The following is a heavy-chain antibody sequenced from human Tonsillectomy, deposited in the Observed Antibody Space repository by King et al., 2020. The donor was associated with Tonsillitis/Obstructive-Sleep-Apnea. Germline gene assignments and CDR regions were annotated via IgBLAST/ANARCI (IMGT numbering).Heavy chain of an antibody. CDR3: TKVERQYCSPPSCQFDY. J-gene: IGHJ4*02. D-gene: IGHD2-2*01. CDR1: GFTFDDYA. V-gene: IGHV3-9*01. CDR2: ISWNSGII. Sequence: VQLVESGGGLVQPGRSLRLSCAASGFTFDDYAMHWVRQAPGKGLEWVSGISWNSGIILYADSVKGRFTISRDNAKNFLYLQMNSLGAEDTAFYYCTKVERQYCSPPSCQFDYGGQGTRVAVSS.